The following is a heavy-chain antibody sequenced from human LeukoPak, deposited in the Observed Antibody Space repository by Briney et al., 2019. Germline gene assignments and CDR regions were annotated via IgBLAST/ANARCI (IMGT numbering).Heavy chain of an antibody. CDR2: IKQDGSEK. V-gene: IGHV3-7*01. CDR1: GFTFSSYW. Sequence: AGGSLRLSCAASGFTFSSYWMSWVRQAPGKGLEWVANIKQDGSEKYYVDSVKGRFTISRDNAKNSLYLQMNSLRAEDTAVYYCAKDGDIAAAMYYFDYWGQGTLVTVSS. CDR3: AKDGDIAAAMYYFDY. D-gene: IGHD6-13*01. J-gene: IGHJ4*02.